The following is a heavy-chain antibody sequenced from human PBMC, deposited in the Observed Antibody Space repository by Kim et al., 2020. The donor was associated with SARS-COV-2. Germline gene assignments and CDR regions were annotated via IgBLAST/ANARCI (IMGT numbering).Heavy chain of an antibody. CDR2: IYYSGST. D-gene: IGHD3-3*01. J-gene: IGHJ6*02. CDR1: GGSISSSSYY. CDR3: ARKRFLEWSDYYYYGMDV. Sequence: SETLSLTCTVSGGSISSSSYYWGWIRQPPGKGLEWIGSIYYSGSTYYNPSLKSRVTISVDTSKNQFSLKLSSVTAADTAVYYCARKRFLEWSDYYYYGMDVWGQGTPVTVSS. V-gene: IGHV4-39*01.